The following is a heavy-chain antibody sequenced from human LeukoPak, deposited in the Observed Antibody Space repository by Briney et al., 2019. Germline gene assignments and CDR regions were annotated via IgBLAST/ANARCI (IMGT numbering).Heavy chain of an antibody. D-gene: IGHD3-10*01. CDR3: ARGLVDRYSYGSGSYLGRSPSHYGMDV. V-gene: IGHV3-53*05. CDR1: GFTLSSNY. CDR2: IYSGSDRT. Sequence: GGSLRLSCAASGFTLSSNYMSWVRQAPGKGLEWVSVIYSGSDRTYYAGSVKGRFTMSRDNSKSTLYLQMDSLRPEDTAVYYGARGLVDRYSYGSGSYLGRSPSHYGMDVWGRGTTVSVSS. J-gene: IGHJ6*02.